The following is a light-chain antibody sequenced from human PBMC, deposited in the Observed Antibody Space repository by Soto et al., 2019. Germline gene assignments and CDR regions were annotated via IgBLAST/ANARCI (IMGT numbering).Light chain of an antibody. CDR3: GTWDSSLGAVV. Sequence: QSVLTQPPSVSAAPGQTVTISCSGSSSNIGNNYVSWYQQLPGTAPKLLIYDNNERPSGIPDRFSGSKSGTSATLGITGLQTGDEADYYCGTWDSSLGAVVFGGGTMLTVL. J-gene: IGLJ2*01. CDR1: SSNIGNNY. CDR2: DNN. V-gene: IGLV1-51*01.